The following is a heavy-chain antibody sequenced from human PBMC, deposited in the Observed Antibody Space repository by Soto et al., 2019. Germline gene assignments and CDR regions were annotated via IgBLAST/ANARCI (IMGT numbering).Heavy chain of an antibody. V-gene: IGHV3-7*01. D-gene: IGHD6-19*01. CDR2: IKQDGSEK. J-gene: IGHJ4*02. CDR3: ARDSSGWYPLGDY. CDR1: GFTFSSYW. Sequence: EVQLVESGGGLVQPGGSLRLSCAASGFTFSSYWMSWVRQAPGKGLEWVANIKQDGSEKYYVDSVKGRFTISRDNAKNSLYLQVNSLRAEDTAVYYCARDSSGWYPLGDYWGQGTLVTVSS.